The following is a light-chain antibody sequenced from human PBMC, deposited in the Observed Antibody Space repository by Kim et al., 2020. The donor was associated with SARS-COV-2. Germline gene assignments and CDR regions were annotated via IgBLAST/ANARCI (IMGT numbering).Light chain of an antibody. CDR3: NSRDSSGNRFA. Sequence: ALGQTVRITCRGDSLRIYYASWYQQKPGQAPVLVVYGRDKRPSGIPDRFSGSNSGNTASLTITGAQAEDEADYYCNSRDSSGNRFAFGGGTKVTVL. CDR1: SLRIYY. J-gene: IGLJ2*01. CDR2: GRD. V-gene: IGLV3-19*01.